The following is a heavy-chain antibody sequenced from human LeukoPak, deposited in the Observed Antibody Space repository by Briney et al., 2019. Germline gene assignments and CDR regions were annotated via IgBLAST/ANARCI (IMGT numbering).Heavy chain of an antibody. CDR3: ARFTGYSSSWYVDY. D-gene: IGHD6-13*01. Sequence: SETLSLTCTVSGGSISSYYWSWIRQPPGKGLEWLGYIYYSGSTNYNPSLKSRVTISVDTSKNQFSLKLSSVTAADTAVYYCARFTGYSSSWYVDYWGQGTLVTVSS. CDR1: GGSISSYY. V-gene: IGHV4-59*08. J-gene: IGHJ4*02. CDR2: IYYSGST.